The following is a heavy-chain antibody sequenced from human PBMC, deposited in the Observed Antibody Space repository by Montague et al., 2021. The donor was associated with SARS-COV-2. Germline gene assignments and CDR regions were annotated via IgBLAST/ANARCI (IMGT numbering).Heavy chain of an antibody. CDR3: ASPTCYYDSSGSDAFDI. CDR1: GGSISSSSYY. Sequence: SETLSLTCTVSGGSISSSSYYWGWNRQPTGKGLEWNGSIYYSGSTYYNPSLKIRVSISVDTSKNPFSLKLSSVAAADTSVYYCASPTCYYDSSGSDAFDIWGQGTMVTVSS. V-gene: IGHV4-39*01. J-gene: IGHJ3*02. CDR2: IYYSGST. D-gene: IGHD3-22*01.